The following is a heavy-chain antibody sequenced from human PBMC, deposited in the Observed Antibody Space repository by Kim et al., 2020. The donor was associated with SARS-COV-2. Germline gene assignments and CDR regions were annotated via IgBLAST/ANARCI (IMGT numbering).Heavy chain of an antibody. D-gene: IGHD3-16*02. Sequence: SETLSLTCAVYGGSFSGYYWSWIRQPLGKGLEWIGEINHSGSTNYNPSLKSRVTISVDTSKNQFSLKLSSVTAADTAVYYCAGSRNVWGSYRPLFDYWGQGTLVTVSS. J-gene: IGHJ4*02. CDR1: GGSFSGYY. CDR3: AGSRNVWGSYRPLFDY. V-gene: IGHV4-34*01. CDR2: INHSGST.